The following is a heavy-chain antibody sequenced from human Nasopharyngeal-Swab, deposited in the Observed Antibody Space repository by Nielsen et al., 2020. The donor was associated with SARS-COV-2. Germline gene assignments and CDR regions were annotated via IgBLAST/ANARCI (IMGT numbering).Heavy chain of an antibody. V-gene: IGHV1-18*01. J-gene: IGHJ4*02. CDR2: ISAYNGRI. D-gene: IGHD6-6*01. CDR3: ARDPRVPDY. Sequence: WVRQAPGQGLEWMGCISAYNGRIYYAQKFQGRVTMTTDTSTSTAYMDLRSLRSDDTAVYYCARDPRVPDYWGQGTLVTVSS.